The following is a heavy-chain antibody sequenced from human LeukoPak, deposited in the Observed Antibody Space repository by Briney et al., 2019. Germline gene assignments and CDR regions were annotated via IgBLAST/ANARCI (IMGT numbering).Heavy chain of an antibody. CDR1: GYTFTSYY. J-gene: IGHJ4*02. Sequence: ASVKVSCKASGYTFTSYYMHWVRQAPGQGLEWMGIINPSGGSTSYAQKFQGRVTMTRDTSTSTVYMELSSLRSEDTAVYYCARGMTNYDFWSGYYSYFDYWGQGTLVTVSS. D-gene: IGHD3-3*01. CDR3: ARGMTNYDFWSGYYSYFDY. CDR2: INPSGGST. V-gene: IGHV1-46*01.